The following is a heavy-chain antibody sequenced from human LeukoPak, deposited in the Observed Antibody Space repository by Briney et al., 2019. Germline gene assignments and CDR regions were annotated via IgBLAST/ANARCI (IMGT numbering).Heavy chain of an antibody. CDR3: ARGVYVDTAMAYDY. V-gene: IGHV1-69*04. D-gene: IGHD5-18*01. J-gene: IGHJ4*02. CDR2: IIPILGIA. CDR1: GGTFSGYA. Sequence: SVKVSCKASGGTFSGYAISWVRQVPGQGLEWMGRIIPILGIANYAQKFQGRVTITADKSTSTAYMELSGLRSEDTAVYYCARGVYVDTAMAYDYWGQGTLVTVSS.